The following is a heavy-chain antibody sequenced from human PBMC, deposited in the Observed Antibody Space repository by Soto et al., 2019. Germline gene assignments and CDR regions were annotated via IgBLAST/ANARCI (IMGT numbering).Heavy chain of an antibody. Sequence: SQTLSLTCVISGDSVSSSSAAWNWIGQSPSRGLEWLGRTYYRSKWIHEYAVSMESRITINPDTSKNQFSLQLYSVTPEDTAVYYCAGVVWFRGMDVWGQGTPVTVSS. V-gene: IGHV6-1*01. CDR1: GDSVSSSSAA. J-gene: IGHJ6*02. CDR3: AGVVWFRGMDV. CDR2: TYYRSKWIH. D-gene: IGHD3-16*01.